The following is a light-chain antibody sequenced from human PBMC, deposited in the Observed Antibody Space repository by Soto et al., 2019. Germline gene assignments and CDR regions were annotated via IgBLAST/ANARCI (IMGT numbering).Light chain of an antibody. CDR2: TND. Sequence: QSVLPQPPSASGTPGQMVTISCSGSSSNIGRNTVHWYQQLPGTAPNVLIYTNDKRPSGVPDRFSGSKSGTSASLAISGLQSEDEADYYCAAWDDSLKGHVFGTGTKVTVL. CDR3: AAWDDSLKGHV. V-gene: IGLV1-44*01. J-gene: IGLJ1*01. CDR1: SSNIGRNT.